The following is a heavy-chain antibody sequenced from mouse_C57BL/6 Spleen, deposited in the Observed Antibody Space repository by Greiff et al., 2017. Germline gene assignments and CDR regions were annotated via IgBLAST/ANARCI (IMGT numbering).Heavy chain of an antibody. CDR2: ISDGGSYT. CDR1: GFTFSSYA. J-gene: IGHJ1*03. V-gene: IGHV5-4*03. CDR3: ARKGLYYYGSSYRYFDV. D-gene: IGHD1-1*01. Sequence: EVKVVESGGGLVKPGGSLKLSCAASGFTFSSYAMSWVRQTPEKRLEWVATISDGGSYTYYPDNVKGRFTISRDNAKNNLYLQMSHLKSEDTAMYYCARKGLYYYGSSYRYFDVWGTGTTVTVSS.